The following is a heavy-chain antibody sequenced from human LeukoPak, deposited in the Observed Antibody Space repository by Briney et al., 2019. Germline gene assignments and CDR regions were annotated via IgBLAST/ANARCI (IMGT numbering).Heavy chain of an antibody. V-gene: IGHV3-30*03. Sequence: AGGSLSLSCAASGFTFSIYGMHWVRQAPGKGLEWVAVTSYDGSNKYYADSVKGRFTISRDNSKNTLYLQMNSLRAEDTAVYYCATGYCSGGSCPHFAEWGQGSLVTVSS. J-gene: IGHJ4*02. CDR3: ATGYCSGGSCPHFAE. CDR2: TSYDGSNK. D-gene: IGHD2-15*01. CDR1: GFTFSIYG.